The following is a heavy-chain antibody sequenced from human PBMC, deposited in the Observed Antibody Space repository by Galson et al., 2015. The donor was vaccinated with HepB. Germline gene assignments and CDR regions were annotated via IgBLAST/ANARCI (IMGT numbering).Heavy chain of an antibody. CDR2: IYSGGKT. V-gene: IGHV3-53*01. CDR3: VRAKGKEWYFAL. J-gene: IGHJ2*01. D-gene: IGHD4-23*01. CDR1: GFTVTDNY. Sequence: SLRLSCAASGFTVTDNYMTWVRQAPGKGLQWVSSIYSGGKTYYADSVKGRFTISGDTSNNTLYLQMNTLRADDTAVYYCVRAKGKEWYFALWGRGTLISVS.